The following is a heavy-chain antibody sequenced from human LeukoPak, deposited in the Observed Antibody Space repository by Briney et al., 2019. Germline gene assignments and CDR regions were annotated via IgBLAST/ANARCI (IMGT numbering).Heavy chain of an antibody. CDR2: IYTSGST. D-gene: IGHD3-16*02. CDR1: GGSINSGSDY. CDR3: ARYDVWGTYRAFEY. J-gene: IGHJ4*02. V-gene: IGHV4-61*02. Sequence: PSDTLSLTRTVSGGSINSGSDYWTWIRQPAGKGLEWIGRIYTSGSTNYSPALKSRVTISVDTSKNQFSLKLSSVTAADTAVYYCARYDVWGTYRAFEYWGQGTLVTVSS.